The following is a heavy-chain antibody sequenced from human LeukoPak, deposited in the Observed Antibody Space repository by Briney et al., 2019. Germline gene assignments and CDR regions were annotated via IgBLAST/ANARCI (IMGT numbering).Heavy chain of an antibody. CDR1: GFTFSSYA. CDR3: VKALRGYSGYDLGYYYGMDV. CDR2: ISSNGGST. V-gene: IGHV3-64D*06. Sequence: GGSLTLSCSASGFTFSSYAMHWVRQAAGKGLEYVSAISSNGGSTYYADSVKGRFTISRDNSKNTLYLQMSSLRAEDTAVYYCVKALRGYSGYDLGYYYGMDVWGKGTTVTVSS. J-gene: IGHJ6*04. D-gene: IGHD5-12*01.